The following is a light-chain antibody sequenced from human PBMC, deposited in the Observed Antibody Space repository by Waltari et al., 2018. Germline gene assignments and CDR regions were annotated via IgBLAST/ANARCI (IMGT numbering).Light chain of an antibody. CDR2: EVS. V-gene: IGLV2-23*02. CDR1: SSDVGNYNL. Sequence: QSALTQPASVSGSPGQSITISCTGTSSDVGNYNLVSWYQQHPGKAPKLIIYEVSRRPSGVCNRVSGSKSGTTASLTISGLQAEDEADFYCCSYAGSGSSVVFGGGTKLTVL. J-gene: IGLJ2*01. CDR3: CSYAGSGSSVV.